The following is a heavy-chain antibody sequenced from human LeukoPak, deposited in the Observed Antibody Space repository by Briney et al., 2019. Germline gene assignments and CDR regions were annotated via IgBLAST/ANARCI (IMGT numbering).Heavy chain of an antibody. D-gene: IGHD3-3*01. CDR2: INPNSGGT. V-gene: IGHV1-2*02. CDR3: AREDGYDIDY. J-gene: IGHJ4*02. Sequence: GASVKVSCKASGYTFTGYYMHWVRQAPGQGLEWMGWINPNSGGTNYARKFQGRVTMTRDTSISTAYMELSRLRSDDTAVYYCAREDGYDIDYWGQGTLVTVSS. CDR1: GYTFTGYY.